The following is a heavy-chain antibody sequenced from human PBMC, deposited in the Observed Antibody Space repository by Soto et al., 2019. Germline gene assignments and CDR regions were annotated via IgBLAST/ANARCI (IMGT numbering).Heavy chain of an antibody. CDR3: ARGWLRFAAAAGTPRYYYGMDV. CDR1: GGTFTGYY. CDR2: INPNSGGT. Sequence: ASVKVSFKASGGTFTGYYMHWVRQAPGQGLEWMGWINPNSGGTNYAQKFQGRVTMTRDTSISTAYMELSRLRSDDTAVYYCARGWLRFAAAAGTPRYYYGMDVWGQGTTVTVSS. D-gene: IGHD6-13*01. J-gene: IGHJ6*02. V-gene: IGHV1-2*02.